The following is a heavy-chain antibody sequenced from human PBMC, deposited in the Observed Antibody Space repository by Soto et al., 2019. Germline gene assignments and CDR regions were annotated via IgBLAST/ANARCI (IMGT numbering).Heavy chain of an antibody. J-gene: IGHJ6*02. CDR2: ISGSGGST. Sequence: GGSLRLSCAASGFTFSRYAMSWVRQAPGKGLEWVSAISGSGGSTYYADSVKGRFTISRDNSKNTLYLQMNSLRAEDTAVYYCAKGGNLAYYYYGMDVWGQGTTVTVSS. V-gene: IGHV3-23*01. CDR1: GFTFSRYA. D-gene: IGHD4-4*01. CDR3: AKGGNLAYYYYGMDV.